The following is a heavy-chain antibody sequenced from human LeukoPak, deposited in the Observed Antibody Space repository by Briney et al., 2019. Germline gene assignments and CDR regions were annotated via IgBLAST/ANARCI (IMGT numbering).Heavy chain of an antibody. D-gene: IGHD6-19*01. CDR3: AREAAYSSGWYNGMDV. J-gene: IGHJ6*02. CDR2: IYYSGST. V-gene: IGHV4-39*07. Sequence: ASETLSLTCTVSGGSISSSSYYWGWIRQPPGKGLEWIGSIYYSGSTYYNPSLKSRVTISVDTSKNQFSLKLTSVTAADTAVYYCAREAAYSSGWYNGMDVWGQGTTVTVSS. CDR1: GGSISSSSYY.